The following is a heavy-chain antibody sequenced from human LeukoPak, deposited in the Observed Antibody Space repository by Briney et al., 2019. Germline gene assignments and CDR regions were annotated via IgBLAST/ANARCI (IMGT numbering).Heavy chain of an antibody. V-gene: IGHV3-23*01. J-gene: IGHJ4*02. Sequence: PGGSLRLSCAASGFTFSSYAMSWVRQAPGKGLEWVSAISGSGGSTNYADSVKGRFTISRDTSKNTLYLQMNSLRAEDTAVYYCAKGYSSGWYYFDYWGQGTLVTVSS. D-gene: IGHD6-19*01. CDR3: AKGYSSGWYYFDY. CDR1: GFTFSSYA. CDR2: ISGSGGST.